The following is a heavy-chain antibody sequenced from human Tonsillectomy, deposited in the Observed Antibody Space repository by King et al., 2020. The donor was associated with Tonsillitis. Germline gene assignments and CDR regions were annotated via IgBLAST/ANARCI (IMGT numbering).Heavy chain of an antibody. CDR3: AKTGGYQLNWFDP. V-gene: IGHV1-18*01. D-gene: IGHD2-2*01. CDR1: GYTFSDYG. CDR2: ISAYNDNT. J-gene: IGHJ5*02. Sequence: QLVQSGAEVKKPGASVKVSCKASGYTFSDYGITWVRQAPGQGLEWMGWISAYNDNTNYAERLQGRLTMTTDTSTSTAYMELRSLTSDDTAVYYCAKTGGYQLNWFDPWGQGTLVTVSS.